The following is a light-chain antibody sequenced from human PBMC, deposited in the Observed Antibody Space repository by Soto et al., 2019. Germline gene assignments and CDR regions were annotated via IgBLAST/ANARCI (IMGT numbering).Light chain of an antibody. V-gene: IGKV1-39*01. CDR1: QSIFNY. CDR3: QQSYSTPRT. Sequence: DIQMTQSPSSLSASVGDRVTITCRASQSIFNYLNWYQQKPGKAPKLLIYAASSLQSGVPSRFSCSGSGTDFTLTISSLQPEDIATYYCQQSYSTPRTFGQGTQVEIK. J-gene: IGKJ1*01. CDR2: AAS.